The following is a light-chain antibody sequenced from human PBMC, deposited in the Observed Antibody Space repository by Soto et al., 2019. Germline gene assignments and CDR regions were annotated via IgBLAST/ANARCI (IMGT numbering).Light chain of an antibody. CDR2: EVS. CDR1: SSDVGGYNF. J-gene: IGLJ2*01. Sequence: QSVLTQPASVSGSPGQSITISCTGTSSDVGGYNFVSWYQQHPGKPPKLMIFEVSNRPSGVSHRFSGSKSGNTASLTISGLQAEDEADYYCSSYTISSTLVFGGGTKLTVL. CDR3: SSYTISSTLV. V-gene: IGLV2-14*01.